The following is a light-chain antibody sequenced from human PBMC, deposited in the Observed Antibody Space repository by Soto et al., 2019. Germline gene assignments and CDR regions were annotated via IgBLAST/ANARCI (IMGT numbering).Light chain of an antibody. CDR3: QEYGSSPLT. CDR1: QSVSSSY. CDR2: GAS. Sequence: EIVLTQSPGTLSLSPGERATLSCRASQSVSSSYLAWYQQKPGQAPRLLIYGASSRDTGIPDRFSGSESRTDFTLTISRLEPEDFAVYYCQEYGSSPLTFGGGTKVEIK. J-gene: IGKJ4*01. V-gene: IGKV3-20*01.